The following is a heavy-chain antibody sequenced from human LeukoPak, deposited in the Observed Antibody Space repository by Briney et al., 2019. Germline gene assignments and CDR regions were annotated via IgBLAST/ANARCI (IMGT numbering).Heavy chain of an antibody. CDR1: GFTFTNYA. D-gene: IGHD3-22*01. J-gene: IGHJ3*02. CDR3: ARPTDERRTTMTDAFDI. V-gene: IGHV3-23*01. Sequence: GGSLRLSCAASGFTFTNYAMSWVRQAPGKGLEWVSGIGVSGGRTYYADSVKGRFTTSRDDSKNTLYLQMNSLRAEDTAVSYCARPTDERRTTMTDAFDIWGQGTMVTVSS. CDR2: IGVSGGRT.